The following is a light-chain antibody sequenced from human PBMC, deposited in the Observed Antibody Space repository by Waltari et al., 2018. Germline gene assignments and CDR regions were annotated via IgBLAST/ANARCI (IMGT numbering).Light chain of an antibody. V-gene: IGLV1-44*01. CDR3: AAWDDSLSGLV. CDR2: GHK. J-gene: IGLJ3*02. Sequence: QSVLTQPPSASGTPGQRVTISCSGSSSNIGTNSVNWYQQLPGTAPKLLIYGHKRRPTGVPDRFSGSKSGSSASLAISGLQSEDEADYYCAAWDDSLSGLVFGGGTKVTVL. CDR1: SSNIGTNS.